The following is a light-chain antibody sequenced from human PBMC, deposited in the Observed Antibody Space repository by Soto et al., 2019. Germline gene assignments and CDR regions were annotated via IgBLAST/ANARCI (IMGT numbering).Light chain of an antibody. CDR1: ISDVGGYNY. Sequence: QSAPTQPASVSGSPGQSITISCTGTISDVGGYNYVSWYQQHPGKAPKLIIYDVTDRPSGVSDRFSGSKSDNMASLTISGLQAEDEADYYCNSYTTSGTWVFGGGTKLTVL. V-gene: IGLV2-14*01. J-gene: IGLJ3*02. CDR2: DVT. CDR3: NSYTTSGTWV.